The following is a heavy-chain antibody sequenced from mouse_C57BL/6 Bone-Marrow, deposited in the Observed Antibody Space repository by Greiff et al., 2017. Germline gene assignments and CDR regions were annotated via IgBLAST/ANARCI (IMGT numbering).Heavy chain of an antibody. D-gene: IGHD1-1*01. CDR3: ARGIYYGSSFPFAY. V-gene: IGHV1-50*01. Sequence: QVQLQQPGAELVKPGASVKLSCKASGYTFTSYWMQWVKQRPGQGLEWIGEIDPSDSYTNYNQKFKGKATLTVDTSSSTAYMQLSSLTSEDSAVYYCARGIYYGSSFPFAYWGKGTLVTVSA. CDR1: GYTFTSYW. CDR2: IDPSDSYT. J-gene: IGHJ3*01.